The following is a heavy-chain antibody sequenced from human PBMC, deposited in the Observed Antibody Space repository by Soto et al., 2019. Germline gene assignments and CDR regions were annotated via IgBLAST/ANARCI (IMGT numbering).Heavy chain of an antibody. D-gene: IGHD3-3*01. J-gene: IGHJ4*02. CDR1: GFTFSSYG. CDR2: ISCDGSNK. V-gene: IGHV3-30*18. CDR3: AKGALRFLEWLLYMDY. Sequence: QVQLVESGGGVVQPGRSLRLSCAASGFTFSSYGMHWVRQAPGKGLEWVAVISCDGSNKYYADSVKGRFTISRDNSKNTLYLQMNSLRAEDTAVYYCAKGALRFLEWLLYMDYWGQGTLVTVSS.